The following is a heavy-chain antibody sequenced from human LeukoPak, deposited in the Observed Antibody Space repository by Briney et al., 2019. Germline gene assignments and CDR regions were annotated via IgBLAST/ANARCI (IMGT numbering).Heavy chain of an antibody. CDR1: GVSISSSGYY. Sequence: PSETLSLTCTVSGVSISSSGYYWGWIRQPPGKGLEWIGSTYYSGYSQYNPSLKSRVTTSVDTSRNQFSLKLSSVTAADTAVYYCGRHVGQKWLVSYFDCWGQGTLVTVSS. CDR3: GRHVGQKWLVSYFDC. J-gene: IGHJ4*02. D-gene: IGHD6-19*01. CDR2: TYYSGYS. V-gene: IGHV4-39*01.